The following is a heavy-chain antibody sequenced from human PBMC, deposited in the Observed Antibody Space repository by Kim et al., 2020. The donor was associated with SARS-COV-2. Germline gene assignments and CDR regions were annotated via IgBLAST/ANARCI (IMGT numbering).Heavy chain of an antibody. CDR2: ISINGLST. CDR1: GFTFSSYA. J-gene: IGHJ4*02. CDR3: AIKEAGARPFDY. D-gene: IGHD1-26*01. V-gene: IGHV3-23*01. Sequence: GGSLRLSCAASGFTFSSYAMTWVRQTPGKGLEWVSLISINGLSTYYADSVKGRFTISRDNSKNTVYLRMDSLRADDTAVYYCAIKEAGARPFDYWGQGTLVTVSS.